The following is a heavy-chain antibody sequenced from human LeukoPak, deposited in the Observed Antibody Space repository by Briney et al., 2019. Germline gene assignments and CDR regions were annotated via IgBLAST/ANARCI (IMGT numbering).Heavy chain of an antibody. Sequence: GGSLRLSCAASGFTFSSYSMNWVRQAPGKGLEWVSSISSSSSYIYYADSVKGRFTISRDNAKNSLYLQMNSLRAEDTAVYYCARLGRNCSGGSCLSTAFDIWGQGTMVTVSS. D-gene: IGHD2-15*01. CDR2: ISSSSSYI. CDR1: GFTFSSYS. CDR3: ARLGRNCSGGSCLSTAFDI. V-gene: IGHV3-21*01. J-gene: IGHJ3*02.